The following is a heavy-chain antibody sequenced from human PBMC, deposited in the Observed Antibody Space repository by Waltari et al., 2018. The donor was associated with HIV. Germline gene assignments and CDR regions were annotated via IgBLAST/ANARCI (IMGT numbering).Heavy chain of an antibody. Sequence: QVQLVQSGAEVKKPGASVKVSCKASGYTFTGYYMHWVRPAPGQGLEWMGWINPNSGGTNYAQKFQGRVTMTRDTSISTAYMELSRLRSDDTAVYYCARVRSPYCSSTSCPFDYWGQGTLVTVSS. CDR3: ARVRSPYCSSTSCPFDY. D-gene: IGHD2-2*01. CDR1: GYTFTGYY. J-gene: IGHJ4*02. CDR2: INPNSGGT. V-gene: IGHV1-2*02.